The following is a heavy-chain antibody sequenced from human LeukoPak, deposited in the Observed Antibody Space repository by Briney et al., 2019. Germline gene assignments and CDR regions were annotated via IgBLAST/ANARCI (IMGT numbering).Heavy chain of an antibody. Sequence: SVKVSCTASGGTFSSYAISWVRQAPGQGLEWMGGIIPIFGTANYAQKFQGRVTITTDESTSTAYMELSSLRSEDTAVYYCARDRDISWFDPWGQGTLVTVSS. J-gene: IGHJ5*02. D-gene: IGHD2-15*01. V-gene: IGHV1-69*05. CDR2: IIPIFGTA. CDR1: GGTFSSYA. CDR3: ARDRDISWFDP.